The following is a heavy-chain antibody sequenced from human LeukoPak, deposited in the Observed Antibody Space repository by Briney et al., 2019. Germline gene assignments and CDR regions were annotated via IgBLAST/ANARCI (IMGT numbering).Heavy chain of an antibody. CDR2: INPNSGDT. D-gene: IGHD1-26*01. CDR1: GYTFTGYC. J-gene: IGHJ5*02. CDR3: ARDRIVGDTIGWFDP. V-gene: IGHV1-2*02. Sequence: ASVKVSCKASGYTFTGYCMHGVRQAPGQGLEWMGWINPNSGDTNYAQKFQGRVTLTRDTSINTAYMEVSRLRSDDTAVYYCARDRIVGDTIGWFDPWGQGTLVTVSS.